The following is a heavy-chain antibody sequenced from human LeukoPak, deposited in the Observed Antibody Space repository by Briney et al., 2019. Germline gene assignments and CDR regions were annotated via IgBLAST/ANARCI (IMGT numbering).Heavy chain of an antibody. V-gene: IGHV3-48*01. CDR2: ISSSSSTI. D-gene: IGHD3-22*01. CDR3: ARGDGYDY. J-gene: IGHJ4*02. CDR1: GFTFSRYS. Sequence: PGGSLRLSCAASGFTFSRYSMNCVRQAPGKGLEWIAYISSSSSTIYYADSVKGRFTISRDNAKNSLYLQMNSLRADDTAVYYCARGDGYDYWGQGTLVTVSS.